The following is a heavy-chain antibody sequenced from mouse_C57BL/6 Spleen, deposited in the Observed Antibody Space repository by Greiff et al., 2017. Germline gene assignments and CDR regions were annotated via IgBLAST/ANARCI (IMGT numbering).Heavy chain of an antibody. CDR3: VRGGYASFDY. D-gene: IGHD2-2*01. CDR2: IRSKSNNYAT. CDR1: GFSFNTYA. Sequence: EAGGGLVQPKGSLKLSCAASGFSFNTYAMNWVRQAPGKGLEWVARIRSKSNNYATYYADSVKDRFTISRDDSESMLYLQMNNLKTEDTAMYYCVRGGYASFDYWGQGTTLTVSS. J-gene: IGHJ2*01. V-gene: IGHV10-1*01.